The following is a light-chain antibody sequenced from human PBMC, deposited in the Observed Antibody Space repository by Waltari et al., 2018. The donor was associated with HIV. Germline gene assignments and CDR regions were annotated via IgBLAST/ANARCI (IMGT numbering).Light chain of an antibody. J-gene: IGKJ2*01. Sequence: EIVLTQSPGTLSLSPGERATLSCRARQSVSSSSLAWYQQKPGQAPRLLVYGESSRATGIPDRFSGSGSGTDFTLTISRLETEDFAVYYCQQYGGSPQTFGQGTKLEIK. CDR1: QSVSSSS. CDR2: GES. CDR3: QQYGGSPQT. V-gene: IGKV3-20*01.